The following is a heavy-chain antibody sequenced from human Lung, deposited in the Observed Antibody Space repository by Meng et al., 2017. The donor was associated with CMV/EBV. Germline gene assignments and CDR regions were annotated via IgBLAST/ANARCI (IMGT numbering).Heavy chain of an antibody. CDR1: GFIFSDHY. CDR2: AANKANSYTT. D-gene: IGHD1-26*01. CDR3: TRGHSGIHIYAFDI. J-gene: IGHJ3*02. V-gene: IGHV3-72*01. Sequence: GGSXRLXCAGSGFIFSDHYIDWVRQAPGKGLEWVGRAANKANSYTTEYAASVKGRFTFSRDDSENSLYLQMNSLRSEDTAVYYCTRGHSGIHIYAFDIWGQGXLVTVSS.